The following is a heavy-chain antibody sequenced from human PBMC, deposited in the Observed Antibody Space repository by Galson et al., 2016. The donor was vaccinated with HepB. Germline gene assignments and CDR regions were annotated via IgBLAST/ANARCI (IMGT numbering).Heavy chain of an antibody. CDR1: GYTFTLFS. CDR3: ARSPTYSVLLED. CDR2: IHPGFGDT. V-gene: IGHV1-3*01. J-gene: IGHJ4*02. Sequence: SVKVSCKASGYTFTLFSIHWVRQAPGQSLEWMGRIHPGFGDTEYSPKFQGRLTITRDTSTNSAYMELGSLSSEDTAVYYCARSPTYSVLLEDWGQGALVIVSS. D-gene: IGHD2-15*01.